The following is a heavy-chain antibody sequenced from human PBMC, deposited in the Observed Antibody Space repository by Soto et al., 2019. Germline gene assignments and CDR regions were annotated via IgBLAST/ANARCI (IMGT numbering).Heavy chain of an antibody. Sequence: PPETLSLTCTVSGGSISSGGYYWSWIRQHPGKGLEWIGYIYYSGSTYYNLSLKSRVTISVDTSKNQFSLKLSSVTAADTAVYYCATYYYDSSGYYYFDYRGQRTLVIGSA. D-gene: IGHD3-22*01. CDR2: IYYSGST. CDR1: GGSISSGGYY. J-gene: IGHJ4*02. CDR3: ATYYYDSSGYYYFDY. V-gene: IGHV4-31*03.